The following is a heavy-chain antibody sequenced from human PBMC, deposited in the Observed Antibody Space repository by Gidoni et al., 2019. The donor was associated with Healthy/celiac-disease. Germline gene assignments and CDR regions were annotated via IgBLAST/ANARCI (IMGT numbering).Heavy chain of an antibody. D-gene: IGHD3-22*01. CDR2: IYSGGST. J-gene: IGHJ4*02. V-gene: IGHV3-66*02. CDR1: GFTASRNY. Sequence: EVQLVESGGGLVQPGGSLRLSFAASGFTASRNYMRWVRQAPGKGLEWVSVIYSGGSTYYADSVKGRFTISRDNSKNTLYLQMNSLRAEDTAVYYCARKVGDSSGYLGGFDYWGQGTLVTVSS. CDR3: ARKVGDSSGYLGGFDY.